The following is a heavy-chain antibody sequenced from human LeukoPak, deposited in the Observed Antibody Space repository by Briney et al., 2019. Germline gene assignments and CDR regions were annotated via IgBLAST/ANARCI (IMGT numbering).Heavy chain of an antibody. V-gene: IGHV4-4*07. D-gene: IGHD1-26*01. CDR3: AREWDGASVWFDH. J-gene: IGHJ5*02. CDR1: GVSISSYY. Sequence: PSETLSLTCTVSGVSISSYYWSWIRQSAGKGLEWIGRIYVSGTTNYNPSLESRVTMSVDTSKNQFSLKLTSVTAADTAVYYCAREWDGASVWFDHWGQGTLVTVSS. CDR2: IYVSGTT.